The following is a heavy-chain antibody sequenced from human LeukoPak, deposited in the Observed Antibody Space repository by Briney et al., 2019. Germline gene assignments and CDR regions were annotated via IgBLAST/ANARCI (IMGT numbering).Heavy chain of an antibody. D-gene: IGHD1-26*01. CDR2: IIPIFGTA. CDR1: GGTFSSYA. Sequence: SVKVSCKASGGTFSSYAISWVRQAPGQGLEWMGGIIPIFGTANYAQKFQGRVTMTTDTSTSTAYMEVRSLRSDDTAVYYCAREVGRGFDYWGQGTLVTVSS. V-gene: IGHV1-69*05. CDR3: AREVGRGFDY. J-gene: IGHJ4*02.